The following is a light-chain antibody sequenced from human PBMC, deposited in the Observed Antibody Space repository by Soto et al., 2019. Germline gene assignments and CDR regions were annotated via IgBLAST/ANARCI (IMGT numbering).Light chain of an antibody. J-gene: IGKJ1*01. V-gene: IGKV2-28*01. CDR3: MQSLQTRT. Sequence: DLVMTQSPLSLPVTPGAPASISCSSSQSLLHRNGKNYLEWYLQKPGQSPQLLIYQASNRASGVPDRFSGSGSGTDFTLRISRVEADDVGVYYCMQSLQTRTFGPGTKVDIK. CDR2: QAS. CDR1: QSLLHRNGKNY.